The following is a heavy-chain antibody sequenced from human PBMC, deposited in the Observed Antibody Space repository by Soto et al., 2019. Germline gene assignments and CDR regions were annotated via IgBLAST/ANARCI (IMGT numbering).Heavy chain of an antibody. CDR3: AWESGYYGMDV. Sequence: GSLRLSCAASGFTFSSYGMHWVRQAPGKGLEWVAVIWYDGSNKYYADSVKGRFTISRDNSKNTLYLQMNSLRAEDTAVYYCAWESGYYGMDVWGQGTTVTVSS. D-gene: IGHD1-26*01. V-gene: IGHV3-33*01. CDR1: GFTFSSYG. J-gene: IGHJ6*02. CDR2: IWYDGSNK.